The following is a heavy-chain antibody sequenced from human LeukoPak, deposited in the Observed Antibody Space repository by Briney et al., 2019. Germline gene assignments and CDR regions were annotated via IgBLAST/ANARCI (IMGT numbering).Heavy chain of an antibody. D-gene: IGHD3-22*01. CDR1: GGTFSSYA. CDR3: ARDGLNYYDSIGYYEAFDI. Sequence: SVKVSCKASGGTFSSYAISWVRQAPGQGLEWMGGIIPIFGTANYAQKFQGRVTITTDESTSTAYMELSSLRSEDTAVYYCARDGLNYYDSIGYYEAFDIWGQGTMVTVSS. J-gene: IGHJ3*02. V-gene: IGHV1-69*05. CDR2: IIPIFGTA.